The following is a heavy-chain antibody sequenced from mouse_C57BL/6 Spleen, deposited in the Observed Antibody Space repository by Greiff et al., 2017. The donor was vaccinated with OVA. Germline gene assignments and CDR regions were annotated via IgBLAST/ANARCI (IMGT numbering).Heavy chain of an antibody. D-gene: IGHD4-1*01. J-gene: IGHJ2*01. V-gene: IGHV1-80*01. CDR3: ARSTGTEPYYFDY. CDR1: GYAFSSYW. Sequence: QVQLQQSGAELVKPGASVKISCKASGYAFSSYWMNWVKQRPGKGLEWIGQIYPGDGDTNYNGKFKGKATLTADKSSSTAYMQLSSLTSEDSAVYFCARSTGTEPYYFDYWGQGTTLTVSS. CDR2: IYPGDGDT.